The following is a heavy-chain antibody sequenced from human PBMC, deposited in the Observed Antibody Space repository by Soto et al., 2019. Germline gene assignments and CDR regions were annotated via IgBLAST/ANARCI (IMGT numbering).Heavy chain of an antibody. CDR2: IKQDGSEK. V-gene: IGHV3-7*05. Sequence: GGSLRLSCAASGFTFSSYGMSWVRQAPGKGLEWVANIKQDGSEKYYVDSVKGRFTISRDNAKNSLYPQMNSLRAEDTAVYYCARHQGLLDVWGQGTTVTVS. CDR3: ARHQGLLDV. J-gene: IGHJ6*02. CDR1: GFTFSSYG.